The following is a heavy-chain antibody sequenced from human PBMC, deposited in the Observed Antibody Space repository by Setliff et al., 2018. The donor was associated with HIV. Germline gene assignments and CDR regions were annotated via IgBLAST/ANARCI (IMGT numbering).Heavy chain of an antibody. V-gene: IGHV4-39*07. Sequence: SETLSLTCTVSGDSISSSTHYWGWIRQPPGRGLEWIGSIFYTGFTYYSPSLESRVTMSVDTSKNQFSLRVRSVTAADTAVYYCARVVKGYNWNYFDYWGQGTLVTVSS. D-gene: IGHD1-20*01. CDR2: IFYTGFT. CDR3: ARVVKGYNWNYFDY. J-gene: IGHJ4*02. CDR1: GDSISSSTHY.